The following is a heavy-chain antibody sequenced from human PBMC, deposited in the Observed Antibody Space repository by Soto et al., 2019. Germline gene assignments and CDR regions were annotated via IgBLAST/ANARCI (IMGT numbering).Heavy chain of an antibody. V-gene: IGHV3-23*01. CDR1: GFTFSNYA. Sequence: GGSLRLSCAASGFTFSNYAISWVRQAPGKGLEWVSVISGSGGSTYYADSVKGRFTVSRDNSKNTLDLQMKSLRAEDTAVYYCAKGSPVGSYYGSSGFDYWGQGTLVTVSS. J-gene: IGHJ4*02. CDR3: AKGSPVGSYYGSSGFDY. D-gene: IGHD3-22*01. CDR2: ISGSGGST.